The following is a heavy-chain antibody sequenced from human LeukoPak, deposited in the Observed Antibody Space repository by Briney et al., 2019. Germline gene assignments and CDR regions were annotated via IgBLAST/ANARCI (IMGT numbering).Heavy chain of an antibody. CDR3: ARADNYDPPFDY. CDR2: IYYSGST. D-gene: IGHD4-11*01. V-gene: IGHV4-59*01. CDR1: GGSISSYY. Sequence: SETLSLTCTVPGGSISSYYWSWIRQPPGKGLEWIGYIYYSGSTNYNPSLKSRVTISVDTSKNQFSLKLSSVTAADTAVYYCARADNYDPPFDYWGQGTLVTVSS. J-gene: IGHJ4*02.